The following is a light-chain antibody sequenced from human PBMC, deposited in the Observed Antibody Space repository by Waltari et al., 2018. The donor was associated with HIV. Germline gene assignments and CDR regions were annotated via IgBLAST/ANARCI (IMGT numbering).Light chain of an antibody. CDR1: RSTLANDY. CDR3: GTWDPRLSVGV. Sequence: QPVLTQPPSVSAAPGQTVTIPCPGSRSTLANDYLSLYQNVPVAAPKLLIYDNNKRPSGIPDRLSGSKSGTSATLDITGLQTGDEADYYCGTWDPRLSVGVFGGGTKLTVL. CDR2: DNN. J-gene: IGLJ2*01. V-gene: IGLV1-51*01.